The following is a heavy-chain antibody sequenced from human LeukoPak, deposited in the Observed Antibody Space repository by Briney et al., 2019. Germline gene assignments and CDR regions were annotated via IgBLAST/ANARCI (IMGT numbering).Heavy chain of an antibody. CDR1: GFTFSSYA. D-gene: IGHD5-18*01. V-gene: IGHV3-23*01. CDR2: ITASGGNT. Sequence: TGGSLRLSCAASGFTFSSYAMGWVRQAPGKGLEWVPAITASGGNTYYADSVKGRFTISRDNSKNTLYLQVNSLRAEDTAVYYCAKGNGYSYGRYYFDYWGQGTLVTDSS. J-gene: IGHJ4*02. CDR3: AKGNGYSYGRYYFDY.